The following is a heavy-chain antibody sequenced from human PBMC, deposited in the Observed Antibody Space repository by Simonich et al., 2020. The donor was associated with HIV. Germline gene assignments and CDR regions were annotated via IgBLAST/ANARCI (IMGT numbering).Heavy chain of an antibody. Sequence: QVQLVESGGGVVQPGRSLRLSCAASGFSFSNYGMHWVRQAPGNGLEWVVFIWFDGSNKYYGDAVKGRFTISRDNSKNTLYLQMNSLRAEDTAVYYCARDPHGDNDAFDIWGQGTMVTVSS. CDR3: ARDPHGDNDAFDI. CDR2: IWFDGSNK. CDR1: GFSFSNYG. D-gene: IGHD4-17*01. J-gene: IGHJ3*02. V-gene: IGHV3-33*01.